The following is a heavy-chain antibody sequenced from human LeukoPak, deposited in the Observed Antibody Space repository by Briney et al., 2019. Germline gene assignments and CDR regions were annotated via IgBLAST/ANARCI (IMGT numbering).Heavy chain of an antibody. Sequence: SETLSLTCAVYGGSFSAYYWSWIRQSPGKGLEWIAEINHRGDTNYNPSVKSRVSISVDTSKNQFSLKVTSLTAADTAVYYCARGPTISETGYFDYWGQGTLVTVFS. CDR2: INHRGDT. CDR3: ARGPTISETGYFDY. CDR1: GGSFSAYY. D-gene: IGHD1-1*01. J-gene: IGHJ4*03. V-gene: IGHV4-34*01.